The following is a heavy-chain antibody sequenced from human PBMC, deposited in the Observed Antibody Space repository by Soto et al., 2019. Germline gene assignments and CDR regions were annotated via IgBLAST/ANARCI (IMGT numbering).Heavy chain of an antibody. Sequence: VKVSCKASGGTFSSYAISWVRQAPGQGLEWMGGIIPIFGTANYAQKFQGRVTITADESTSTAYMELSSLRSEDTAVYYCARAGIAARWVTYYGMDVWGQGTTVTAP. CDR1: GGTFSSYA. V-gene: IGHV1-69*13. CDR3: ARAGIAARWVTYYGMDV. CDR2: IIPIFGTA. J-gene: IGHJ6*02. D-gene: IGHD6-6*01.